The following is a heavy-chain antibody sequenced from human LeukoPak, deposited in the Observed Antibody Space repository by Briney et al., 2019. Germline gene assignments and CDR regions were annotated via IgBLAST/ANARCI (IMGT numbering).Heavy chain of an antibody. CDR3: ASFREVNGETYYYDSSGYQPSDY. D-gene: IGHD3-22*01. Sequence: SETLSLTCAVYSGSLSGYYWSWIRQPPGKGLEWIGEINHSGSTNYNPSLKSRVTISVDTSKNQFSLKLSSVTAADTAVYYCASFREVNGETYYYDSSGYQPSDYWGQGTLVTVSS. CDR1: SGSLSGYY. J-gene: IGHJ4*02. V-gene: IGHV4-34*01. CDR2: INHSGST.